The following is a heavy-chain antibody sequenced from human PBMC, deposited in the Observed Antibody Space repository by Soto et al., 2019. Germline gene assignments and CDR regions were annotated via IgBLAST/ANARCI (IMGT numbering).Heavy chain of an antibody. J-gene: IGHJ6*02. D-gene: IGHD2-2*02. Sequence: SVKVCCKASGGPLISYAIIWVRQAPGQGLEWMGGIIPIFGTANYAQKFQGRVTITADESTSTAYMELSSLRSEDTAVYYCARVDCSSTSPYSPEYYYYGMDVCGQRTTVTVSS. CDR3: ARVDCSSTSPYSPEYYYYGMDV. CDR1: GGPLISYA. CDR2: IIPIFGTA. V-gene: IGHV1-69*01.